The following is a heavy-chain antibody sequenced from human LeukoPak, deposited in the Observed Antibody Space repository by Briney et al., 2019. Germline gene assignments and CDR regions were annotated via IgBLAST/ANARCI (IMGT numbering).Heavy chain of an antibody. Sequence: GGSLRPSCAASGFTFSSYAMSWVRQAPGKGPEWVSAISGSGGSTYYADSVKGRFTISRDNSKNTLYLQMNSLRAEDTAVYYCAKTNLGWLVWYYGMDVWGQGTTVTVSS. CDR1: GFTFSSYA. V-gene: IGHV3-23*01. CDR2: ISGSGGST. CDR3: AKTNLGWLVWYYGMDV. J-gene: IGHJ6*02. D-gene: IGHD3-3*01.